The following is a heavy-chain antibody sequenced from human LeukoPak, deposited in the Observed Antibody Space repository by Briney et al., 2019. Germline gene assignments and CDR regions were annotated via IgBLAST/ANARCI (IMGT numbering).Heavy chain of an antibody. CDR3: AKVSFDGGVIPYFDF. V-gene: IGHV3-23*01. D-gene: IGHD3-16*02. J-gene: IGHJ4*02. Sequence: GESLTLSCSASGCSFTKYAINWVRHAPSKARYQVSGMSSSGDSTDYADSVKGSFTIYRDNSKNTLYLQMESLRVEDTAVFCAKVSFDGGVIPYFDFWGQATVVTVSS. CDR1: GCSFTKYA. CDR2: MSSSGDST.